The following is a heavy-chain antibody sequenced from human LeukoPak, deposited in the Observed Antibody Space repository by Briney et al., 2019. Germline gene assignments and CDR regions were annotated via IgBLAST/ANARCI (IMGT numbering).Heavy chain of an antibody. CDR3: ARCPSGYDDFDI. CDR1: GYTFTGYY. D-gene: IGHD1-26*01. CDR2: INPNSGGT. J-gene: IGHJ3*02. V-gene: IGHV1-2*02. Sequence: ASVKVSCKACGYTFTGYYMHWVRQAPGQGLEWMGWINPNSGGTNYAQKFQGRVTMTRDTSISTAYMELSRLRSDDTAVYYCARCPSGYDDFDIWGQGTMVTVSS.